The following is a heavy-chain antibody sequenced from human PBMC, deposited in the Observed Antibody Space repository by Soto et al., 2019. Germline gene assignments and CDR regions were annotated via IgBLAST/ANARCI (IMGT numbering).Heavy chain of an antibody. D-gene: IGHD1-26*01. J-gene: IGHJ4*02. CDR1: GVTFSSYA. V-gene: IGHV3-30-3*01. CDR2: ISYDGSKK. Sequence: QVQLVESGGGVVQPGRSLRLSCAASGVTFSSYAMHWVRQAPGKGLEWVAVISYDGSKKYYADSVKGRFTISRDNSKNTLYAQMDILRAEDTAVYYCAIGRYSGSYDVGYWGQGAMVIVSS. CDR3: AIGRYSGSYDVGY.